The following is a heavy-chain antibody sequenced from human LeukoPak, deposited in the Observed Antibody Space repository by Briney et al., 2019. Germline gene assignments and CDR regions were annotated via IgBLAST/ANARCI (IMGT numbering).Heavy chain of an antibody. CDR3: ASGGVKPWLVYYYYMDV. Sequence: SVKVSCKASGGTFSSYAIRWVRQAPGQGLEWMGGIIPIFGAANYAQRFKGRFTITADESTSTAYMELSSLRSEDTAVYYCASGGVKPWLVYYYYMDVWGKGTTVTVSS. D-gene: IGHD6-19*01. V-gene: IGHV1-69*13. CDR1: GGTFSSYA. CDR2: IIPIFGAA. J-gene: IGHJ6*03.